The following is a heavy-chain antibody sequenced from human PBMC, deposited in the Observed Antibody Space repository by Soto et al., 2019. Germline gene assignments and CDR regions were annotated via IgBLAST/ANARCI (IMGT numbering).Heavy chain of an antibody. Sequence: GESLKISCAASGFTFSSYAMSWVRQAPGKGLEWVSAISGSGGSTYYADSVKGRFTISRDNSKNTLYLQMNSLRAEDTAVYYCAKDPGYYYDSSGYFDYWGQGTLVTVSS. CDR1: GFTFSSYA. J-gene: IGHJ4*02. D-gene: IGHD3-22*01. CDR2: ISGSGGST. CDR3: AKDPGYYYDSSGYFDY. V-gene: IGHV3-23*01.